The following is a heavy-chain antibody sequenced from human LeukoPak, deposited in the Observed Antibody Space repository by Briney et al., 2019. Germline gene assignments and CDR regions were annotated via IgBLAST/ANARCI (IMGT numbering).Heavy chain of an antibody. V-gene: IGHV1-8*01. CDR1: GYTFTGYD. J-gene: IGHJ6*03. CDR3: AVAAPFYYYYHMDV. Sequence: ASVKVSCKASGYTFTGYDINWVRQTTGQGLEWMGWMNPNSGNTGYAQKFQGRVTMTRNTSITTAYVELSSLRSEDTAVYYCAVAAPFYYYYHMDVWGKGTTVTASS. CDR2: MNPNSGNT. D-gene: IGHD2-15*01.